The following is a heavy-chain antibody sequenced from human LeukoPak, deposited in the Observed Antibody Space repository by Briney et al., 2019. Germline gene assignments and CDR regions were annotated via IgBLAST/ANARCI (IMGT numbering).Heavy chain of an antibody. Sequence: GESLKISCKGSGYSFTSYWISWVRQMPGKGLEWMGRIDPSDSYTNYSPSLQGHVTISADKSISTAYLQWSSLKASDTAMYYCARLSQEGSQDTPRNDYWGQGTLVTVSS. V-gene: IGHV5-10-1*01. CDR3: ARLSQEGSQDTPRNDY. J-gene: IGHJ4*02. CDR1: GYSFTSYW. CDR2: IDPSDSYT.